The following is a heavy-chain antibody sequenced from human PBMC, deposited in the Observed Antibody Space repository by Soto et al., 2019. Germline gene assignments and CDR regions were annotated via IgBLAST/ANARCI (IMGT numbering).Heavy chain of an antibody. CDR1: GFTFSSYA. CDR3: AKDQGLRSLDY. D-gene: IGHD4-17*01. CDR2: ISGSGGST. J-gene: IGHJ4*02. V-gene: IGHV3-23*01. Sequence: EVQLLESGGGLVQPGGSLRLSCAASGFTFSSYAMSWVRQAPGKGLEWVSAISGSGGSTYYADSVKGRFTISRDNSKNTLYLQMNSLRAEDQAGNYCAKDQGLRSLDYWGQGTLVTVSS.